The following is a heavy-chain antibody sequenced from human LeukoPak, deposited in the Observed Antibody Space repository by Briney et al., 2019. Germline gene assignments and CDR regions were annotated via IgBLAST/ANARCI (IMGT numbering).Heavy chain of an antibody. CDR3: ARGGLIRYFGPYFDY. V-gene: IGHV4-34*01. CDR2: INHSGST. D-gene: IGHD3-9*01. Sequence: SETLSLTCAVYGGSFSGYYWSWIRQPPGKGLEWIGEINHSGSTNYNPSLKSRVTISVDTSKNQFSLKLSSVTAADTAVYYCARGGLIRYFGPYFDYWGQGTLVTVSS. J-gene: IGHJ4*02. CDR1: GGSFSGYY.